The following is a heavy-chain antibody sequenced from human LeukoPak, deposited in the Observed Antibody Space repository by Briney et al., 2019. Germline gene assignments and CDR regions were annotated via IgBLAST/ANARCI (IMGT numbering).Heavy chain of an antibody. CDR1: GFTFSDYY. V-gene: IGHV3-23*01. D-gene: IGHD6-19*01. J-gene: IGHJ5*02. CDR3: ANFERTVAGPYNWFDP. Sequence: GGSLRLSCAASGFTFSDYYMSWVRQAPGKGLEWVSGISASGGNTYYADSVKGRFTISRDNSRNTLYVQMSSLRAEDTAVYYCANFERTVAGPYNWFDPWGQGTLVTVSS. CDR2: ISASGGNT.